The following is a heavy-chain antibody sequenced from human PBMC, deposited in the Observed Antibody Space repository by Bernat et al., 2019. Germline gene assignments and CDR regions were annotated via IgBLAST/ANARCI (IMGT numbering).Heavy chain of an antibody. J-gene: IGHJ4*02. Sequence: VQLVESGGGLVQPGGSLRLSCAASGFTFSSYGMHWVRQAPGKGLEWVAVISYDGSNKYYADSVKGRFTISRDNAKNSLYLQMNSLRAEDTAVYYWARDQGTWGQGTLVTVSS. CDR2: ISYDGSNK. V-gene: IGHV3-30*03. D-gene: IGHD1-7*01. CDR3: ARDQGT. CDR1: GFTFSSYG.